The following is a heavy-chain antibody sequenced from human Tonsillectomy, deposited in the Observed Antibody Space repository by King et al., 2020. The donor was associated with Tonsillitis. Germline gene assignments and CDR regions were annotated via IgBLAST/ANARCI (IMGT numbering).Heavy chain of an antibody. CDR1: GGSISSYY. V-gene: IGHV4-59*01. J-gene: IGHJ6*02. Sequence: QMQLQESGPGLVKPSETLSLTCTVSGGSISSYYWGWIRQPPGKGLEWIGYIYYIGTTNYNPSLKNRVTISVDTSKNQFSLKLRSVTAADTAVYYCAGALIWSGYYFWGQGTTVTVSS. CDR3: AGALIWSGYYF. CDR2: IYYIGTT. D-gene: IGHD3-3*01.